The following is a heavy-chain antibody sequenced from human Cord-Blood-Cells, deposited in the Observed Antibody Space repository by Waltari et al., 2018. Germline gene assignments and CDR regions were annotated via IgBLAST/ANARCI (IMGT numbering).Heavy chain of an antibody. CDR1: GYTFTSYA. D-gene: IGHD2-15*01. CDR2: INAGNGNT. CDR3: ARDLTPNTLGYCSGGSCYYYYYGMDV. V-gene: IGHV1-3*01. J-gene: IGHJ6*02. Sequence: QVKLVQSGAEVKKPGASVKVSCKASGYTFTSYAMHWVRQAPGQRLEWMGWINAGNGNTKYSQKFQGRVTITRDTSASTAYMELSSLRSEDTTVYYCARDLTPNTLGYCSGGSCYYYYYGMDVWGQGTTVTVSS.